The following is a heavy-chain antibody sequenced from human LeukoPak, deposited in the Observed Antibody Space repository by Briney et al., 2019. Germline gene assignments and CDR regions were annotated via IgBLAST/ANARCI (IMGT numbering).Heavy chain of an antibody. CDR3: AKESSRSGIFDY. V-gene: IGHV3-23*01. CDR1: GFTFTSYD. J-gene: IGHJ4*02. Sequence: PGGSLRLSCAASGFTFTSYDMSWVRLAPGKGLEWVSIINNGDGSAYHADSVKGRFTISRDNSKNTLYLQMNSLRAEDTAVYYCAKESSRSGIFDYWGQGTLVTVSS. D-gene: IGHD3-10*01. CDR2: INNGDGSA.